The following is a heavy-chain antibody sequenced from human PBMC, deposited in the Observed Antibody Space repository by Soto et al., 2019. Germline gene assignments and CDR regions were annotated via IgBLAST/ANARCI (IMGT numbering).Heavy chain of an antibody. Sequence: QVQLVESGGGLVKPGGSLRLSCAASGLTFSDYYMTWIRQAPGKGLEWVSYISSSAGTISYADSVKGRFTISRDNAKNSLYLQMNSLRAEDTAVYSCATAMYSSKTEFEYWGQGTLVTVSS. V-gene: IGHV3-11*01. D-gene: IGHD6-13*01. CDR1: GLTFSDYY. J-gene: IGHJ4*02. CDR3: ATAMYSSKTEFEY. CDR2: ISSSAGTI.